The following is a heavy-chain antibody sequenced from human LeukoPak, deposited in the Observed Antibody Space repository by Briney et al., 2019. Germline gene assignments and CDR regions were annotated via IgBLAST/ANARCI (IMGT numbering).Heavy chain of an antibody. CDR1: GYSFTSYW. J-gene: IGHJ3*02. V-gene: IGHV5-51*01. D-gene: IGHD1-26*01. CDR2: IYPGDSDT. CDR3: ATQRQNSGSYYRAFDI. Sequence: GESLKISCKGSGYSFTSYWIGWVRQMPGKGLEWMGIIYPGDSDTRYSPSFQGQVTISADKSISTAYLQWSSLKASDTAMYYCATQRQNSGSYYRAFDIWGQGTMVTVSS.